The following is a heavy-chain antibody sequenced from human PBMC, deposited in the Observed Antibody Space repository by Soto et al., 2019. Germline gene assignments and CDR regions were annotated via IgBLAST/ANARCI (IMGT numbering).Heavy chain of an antibody. V-gene: IGHV1-69*02. D-gene: IGHD2-15*01. CDR2: IIPILGIA. CDR1: GGTFSSYT. Sequence: QVQLVQSGAEVKKPGSSVKVSCKASGGTFSSYTISWVRQAPGQGLEWMGRIIPILGIANYAQKFQGRVTLPADKSTRTAYMELSSLRSEDTAVYYCASHYCSGGSCYSLSAYYYYYGMDVWGQGTTVTVSS. CDR3: ASHYCSGGSCYSLSAYYYYYGMDV. J-gene: IGHJ6*02.